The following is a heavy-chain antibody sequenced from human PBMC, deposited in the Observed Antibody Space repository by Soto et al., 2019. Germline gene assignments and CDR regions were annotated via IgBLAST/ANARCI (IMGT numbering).Heavy chain of an antibody. CDR1: GFSLSTSGVG. CDR3: APAAAGVFDY. J-gene: IGHJ4*02. V-gene: IGHV2-5*02. Sequence: QITLKESGPTLVKPTQTLTLTCTCSGFSLSTSGVGLGWFRQPPGKALVWLALIYWDDDKRYSPSLKSRLTITKDTTKNPVVLTMTNMDPGDTATYYCAPAAAGVFDYWGQGTLVTVSS. CDR2: IYWDDDK. D-gene: IGHD6-13*01.